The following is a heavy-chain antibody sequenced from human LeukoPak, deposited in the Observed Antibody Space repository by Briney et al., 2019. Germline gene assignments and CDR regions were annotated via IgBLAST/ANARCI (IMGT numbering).Heavy chain of an antibody. CDR2: IYPGDSDT. D-gene: IGHD3-3*01. V-gene: IGHV5-51*01. CDR1: GYLFTSYW. J-gene: IGHJ6*02. Sequence: NSGGSLEISCQGSGYLFTSYWIGGVRPLPGKGLEGMGIIYPGDSDTRYSPSFQGQVTISADKSISTAYLQWSSLKASDTAMYYCARQHDFWSGPWVDVWGQGTTVTVSS. CDR3: ARQHDFWSGPWVDV.